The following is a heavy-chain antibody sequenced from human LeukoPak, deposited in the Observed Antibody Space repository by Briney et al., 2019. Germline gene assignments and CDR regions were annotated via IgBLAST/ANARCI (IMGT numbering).Heavy chain of an antibody. CDR1: GFTFRSHW. J-gene: IGHJ4*02. CDR2: INADGSEK. CDR3: ARESRGYNILTGYYTQLDY. Sequence: GGSLRLSCAAPGFTFRSHWMSWVRQAPGKGLEWVANINADGSEKFYVDSMKGRFSISRDNAENSVSLQMSSLRGEDTAVYYCARESRGYNILTGYYTQLDYWGQGTRVTVSS. D-gene: IGHD3-9*01. V-gene: IGHV3-7*01.